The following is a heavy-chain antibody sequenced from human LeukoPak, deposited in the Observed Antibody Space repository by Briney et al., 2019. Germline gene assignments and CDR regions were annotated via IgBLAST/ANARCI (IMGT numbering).Heavy chain of an antibody. Sequence: PGGSLRLSCAASGFTFSSFGMHWVRQAPGKGLEWVAVTSSDGSTKHYADSVKGRFTISRDNSKNTLYLQMNSLRAEDTAVYYCAKEQKHIVVVTPTYYFDYWGRGTLVTVSS. CDR1: GFTFSSFG. J-gene: IGHJ4*02. CDR2: TSSDGSTK. CDR3: AKEQKHIVVVTPTYYFDY. V-gene: IGHV3-30*18. D-gene: IGHD2-21*02.